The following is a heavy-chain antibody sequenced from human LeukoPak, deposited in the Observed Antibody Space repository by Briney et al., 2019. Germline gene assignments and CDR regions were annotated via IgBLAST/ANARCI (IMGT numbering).Heavy chain of an antibody. CDR1: GIVFSNTA. J-gene: IGHJ5*02. CDR3: GKDGGQYSSGPEFDP. Sequence: GGSLRPSCAASGIVFSNTAMNWARQSPGRGLEWVSAISGGGERTFYADSVKGRFTISRDNSKNMVYLQMNSLRADDTAIYYCGKDGGQYSSGPEFDPRGQGALVTVSS. V-gene: IGHV3-23*01. D-gene: IGHD6-19*01. CDR2: ISGGGERT.